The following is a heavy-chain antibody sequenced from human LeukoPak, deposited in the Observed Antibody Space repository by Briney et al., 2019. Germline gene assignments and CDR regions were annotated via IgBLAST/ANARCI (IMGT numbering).Heavy chain of an antibody. V-gene: IGHV3-7*01. CDR3: ARGYKLDPAAEYGMDV. J-gene: IGHJ6*02. CDR1: GFIFGSYR. Sequence: GGSLRLSCAASGFIFGSYRMSWVRQPPGRGLEWVANIKQDGSEKYYEGSVKGRFTISRDNVKNSLYLQMNSLRADDTATYFCARGYKLDPAAEYGMDVWGRGTTVIV. D-gene: IGHD2-2*01. CDR2: IKQDGSEK.